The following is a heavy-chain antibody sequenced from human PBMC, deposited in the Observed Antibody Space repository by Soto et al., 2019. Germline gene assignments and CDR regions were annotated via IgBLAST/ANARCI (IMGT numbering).Heavy chain of an antibody. CDR3: AKDSLGGHDYGSGSYHIYYYGMDV. Sequence: GGSLRLSCAASGFTFSSYVMHWVRQAPGKGLEWVAVIRGNGGNTYYADSVKGRFIISRDNSKNTLYLQMNSLRAEDTAVYYCAKDSLGGHDYGSGSYHIYYYGMDVWGQGTTVTVSS. V-gene: IGHV3-33*06. J-gene: IGHJ6*02. D-gene: IGHD3-10*01. CDR2: IRGNGGNT. CDR1: GFTFSSYV.